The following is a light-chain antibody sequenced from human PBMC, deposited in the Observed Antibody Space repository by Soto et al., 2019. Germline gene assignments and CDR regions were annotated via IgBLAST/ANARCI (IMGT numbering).Light chain of an antibody. J-gene: IGKJ3*01. CDR2: DTF. CDR1: QSVNSY. V-gene: IGKV3-11*01. CDR3: QQRSNRPRFT. Sequence: EIVLTQSPATLSLSPGERATLSCTASQSVNSYLAWYQHRPGQAPRLLIYDTFNRATGVPARFSGSGSGTDFTLTISSLEPEDFAVYYCQQRSNRPRFTFGPGTKVDIK.